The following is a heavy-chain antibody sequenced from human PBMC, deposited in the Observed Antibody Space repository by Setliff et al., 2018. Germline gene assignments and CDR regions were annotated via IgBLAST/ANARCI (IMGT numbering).Heavy chain of an antibody. D-gene: IGHD1-26*01. J-gene: IGHJ4*02. Sequence: PGGSLRLSCAASGFTFSSYWMSWVRQAPGKGLEWVANIKQDGGEKYYVGSVKGRFTISRDNANNLLYLHMSSLRAEDTAVYYCMSGHASGSRGYWGQGTLVTVSS. V-gene: IGHV3-7*03. CDR2: IKQDGGEK. CDR3: MSGHASGSRGY. CDR1: GFTFSSYW.